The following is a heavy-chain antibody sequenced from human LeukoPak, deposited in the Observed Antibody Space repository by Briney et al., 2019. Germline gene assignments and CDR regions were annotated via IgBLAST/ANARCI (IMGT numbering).Heavy chain of an antibody. Sequence: KASETLSLTCTVSGGSISSYYWSWIRQPPGKGLEWIGYIYYSGSTNYNPSLKSRVTISLDTSKNQFSLKLTSVTAADTAVYYCARDGYSSGWYFDYWGQGTLVTVSS. CDR3: ARDGYSSGWYFDY. V-gene: IGHV4-59*01. J-gene: IGHJ4*02. D-gene: IGHD6-19*01. CDR2: IYYSGST. CDR1: GGSISSYY.